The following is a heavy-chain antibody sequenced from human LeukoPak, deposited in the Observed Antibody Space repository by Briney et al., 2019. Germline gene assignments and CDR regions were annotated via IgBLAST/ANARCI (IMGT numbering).Heavy chain of an antibody. CDR2: ISYDGSNK. D-gene: IGHD3-22*01. CDR1: GFTFSSYG. V-gene: IGHV3-30*03. J-gene: IGHJ4*02. Sequence: PGGSLRLSCAASGFTFSSYGMHWVRQAPGKGLEWVAVISYDGSNKYYADSVKGRFTISRDNSKNTLYLQMNSLRSEDTAVYYCARGSYYYDSSGYYLSPHSDYWGQGTLVTVSS. CDR3: ARGSYYYDSSGYYLSPHSDY.